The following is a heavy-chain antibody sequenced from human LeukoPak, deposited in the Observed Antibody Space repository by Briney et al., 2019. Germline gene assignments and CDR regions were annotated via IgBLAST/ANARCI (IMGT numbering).Heavy chain of an antibody. CDR2: LYSDGRP. CDR1: GFTLSSNY. Sequence: GGSLRLSCAASGFTLSSNYMSSVRQAPGQGLECLSLLYSDGRPYYTDSVKGRFTISRDYSKNSLYLQMNSLRVEDTAVYYCATDCSANSCYRFSGYLNNWYFDLWGRGTLVTVSS. CDR3: ATDCSANSCYRFSGYLNNWYFDL. D-gene: IGHD2-15*01. V-gene: IGHV3-66*01. J-gene: IGHJ2*01.